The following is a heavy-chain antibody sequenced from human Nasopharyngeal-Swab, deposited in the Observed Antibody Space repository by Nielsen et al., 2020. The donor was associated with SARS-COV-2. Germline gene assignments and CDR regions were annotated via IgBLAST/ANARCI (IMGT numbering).Heavy chain of an antibody. CDR3: ARGLDYGDFRL. V-gene: IGHV1-3*01. CDR2: INAGNGNT. Sequence: ASVKVSCKASGYTFTSYAMHWVRQAPGQRLEWMGWINAGNGNTKYAQKFQGRVTITRDTSASTAYMELSSLRSEDTAVYYCARGLDYGDFRLWGQGTLVTVSS. D-gene: IGHD4-17*01. J-gene: IGHJ4*02. CDR1: GYTFTSYA.